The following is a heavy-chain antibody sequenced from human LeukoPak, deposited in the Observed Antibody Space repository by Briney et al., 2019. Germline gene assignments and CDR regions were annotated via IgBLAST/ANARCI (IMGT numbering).Heavy chain of an antibody. V-gene: IGHV3-23*01. D-gene: IGHD2-2*02. CDR1: GFSFSSSA. Sequence: HPGGSLRLSCAASGFSFSSSAMNWVRQAPGKGLEWVSGVSGSGGLTYYADSVKGRFTISRDNSKNTLLLQMNSLRAEDTAVYYCARVCSSTSCYTRERLFDYWGQGTLVTVSS. CDR2: VSGSGGLT. J-gene: IGHJ4*02. CDR3: ARVCSSTSCYTRERLFDY.